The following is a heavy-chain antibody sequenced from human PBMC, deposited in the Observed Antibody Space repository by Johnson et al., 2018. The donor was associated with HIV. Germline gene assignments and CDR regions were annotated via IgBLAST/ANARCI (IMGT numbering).Heavy chain of an antibody. D-gene: IGHD3-10*01. Sequence: QMQLVESGGGVVQPGGSLRLSCAASGFTFRSYAMHWVRQAPGKGPEWVAVISFDGNLKKYADSVKGRFTISRDNSKNRLYLQMNSLRAEDTGVYYCARDRGGSYGAGSYCGREYAFDIWGQGTTVTVSS. CDR2: ISFDGNLK. CDR3: ARDRGGSYGAGSYCGREYAFDI. J-gene: IGHJ3*02. CDR1: GFTFRSYA. V-gene: IGHV3-30*03.